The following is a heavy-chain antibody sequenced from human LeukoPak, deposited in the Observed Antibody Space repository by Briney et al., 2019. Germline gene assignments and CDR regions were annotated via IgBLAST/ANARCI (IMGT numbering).Heavy chain of an antibody. Sequence: GSLRLSCAASGFTFSSYWMSWVRQAPGKGLEWIGSIYYTGSTYYNPSLKSRVTISVDTSKNQFSLKLSAVTAADTAVYYCASGYDLGLYYYYMDVWGKGTTVTVSS. D-gene: IGHD5-12*01. CDR3: ASGYDLGLYYYYMDV. J-gene: IGHJ6*03. V-gene: IGHV4-39*01. CDR1: GFTFSSYW. CDR2: IYYTGST.